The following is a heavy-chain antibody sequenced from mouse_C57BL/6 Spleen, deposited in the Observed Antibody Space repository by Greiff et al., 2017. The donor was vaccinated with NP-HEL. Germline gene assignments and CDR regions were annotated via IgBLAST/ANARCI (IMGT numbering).Heavy chain of an antibody. D-gene: IGHD2-2*01. Sequence: VQLVESGPGLVAPSQSLSITCTVSGFSLTSYGVDWVRQSQGKGLEWLGVIWGVGSTNYNSALKSRLSISKDNSKSQVFLKMNSLQTDDTAMYYCARSYGHEGAMDYWGQGTSVTVSS. CDR1: GFSLTSYG. CDR3: ARSYGHEGAMDY. J-gene: IGHJ4*01. CDR2: IWGVGST. V-gene: IGHV2-6*01.